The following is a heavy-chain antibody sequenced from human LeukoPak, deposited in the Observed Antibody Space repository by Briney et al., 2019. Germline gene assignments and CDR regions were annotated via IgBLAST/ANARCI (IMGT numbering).Heavy chain of an antibody. D-gene: IGHD3-3*01. Sequence: PSETLSLTCTVSGASISSSYWNWIRQPPGKGPEWIGDAYYSGRTNYNPSLKSRVTISVDTSKNQFSLKLTSVTAADTAVYYCARSYDTNFDYWGQGTLVTVSS. V-gene: IGHV4-59*01. CDR3: ARSYDTNFDY. J-gene: IGHJ4*02. CDR1: GASISSSY. CDR2: AYYSGRT.